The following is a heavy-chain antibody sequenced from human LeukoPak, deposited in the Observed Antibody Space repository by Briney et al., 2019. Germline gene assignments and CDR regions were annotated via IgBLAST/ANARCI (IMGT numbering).Heavy chain of an antibody. CDR1: GGTFSSYA. V-gene: IGHV1-69*13. CDR2: IIPIFVTA. D-gene: IGHD3-22*01. CDR3: ATAAKPDRYYYDSSGYYPFDY. J-gene: IGHJ4*02. Sequence: SVKVSCKASGGTFSSYAISWVRQAPGQGLEWMGGIIPIFVTANYAQKFQGRVTITPDESTSTAYMELSSLRSEDTAVYYCATAAKPDRYYYDSSGYYPFDYWGQGTLVTVSS.